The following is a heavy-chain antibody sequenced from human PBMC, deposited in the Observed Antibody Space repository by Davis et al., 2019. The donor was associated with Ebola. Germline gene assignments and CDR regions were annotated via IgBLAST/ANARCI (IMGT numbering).Heavy chain of an antibody. CDR2: IYYSGST. CDR3: ARGRILGPSSGWFGDP. CDR1: GGSISSSSYY. V-gene: IGHV4-39*01. Sequence: PSETLSLTCSVSGGSISSSSYYWGWIRQSPGKGLEWIGSIYYSGSTHYNPSLKSRVSISVDTSKNQFSLKLSSVTAADTAVYYCARGRILGPSSGWFGDPWGQGTLVTVSS. D-gene: IGHD6-19*01. J-gene: IGHJ5*02.